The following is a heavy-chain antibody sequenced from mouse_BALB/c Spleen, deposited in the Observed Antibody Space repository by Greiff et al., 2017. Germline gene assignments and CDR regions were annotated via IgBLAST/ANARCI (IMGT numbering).Heavy chain of an antibody. Sequence: QVQLQQSGPELVKPGASVKISCKASGYAFSSSWMNWVKQRPGQGLEWIGRIYPGDGDTNYNGKFKGKATLTADKSSSTAYMQLSSLTSVDSAVYFCARSDSSGYVGYWGQGTLVTVSA. CDR1: GYAFSSSW. J-gene: IGHJ3*01. V-gene: IGHV1-82*01. D-gene: IGHD3-2*01. CDR3: ARSDSSGYVGY. CDR2: IYPGDGDT.